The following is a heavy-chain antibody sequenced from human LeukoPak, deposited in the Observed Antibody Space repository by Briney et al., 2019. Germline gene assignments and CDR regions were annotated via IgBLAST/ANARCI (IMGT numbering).Heavy chain of an antibody. CDR1: GITFSGYA. Sequence: GGSLRLSCAASGITFSGYAMSWVRQAPGKGLEWVSAISGSGVTTHYAGSVKGRFSISRDNSKNTLYLQMNSLRAEDTALYYCAKKVVVGATSPYSDFQDWGQGTLVTVSS. CDR2: ISGSGVTT. J-gene: IGHJ1*01. CDR3: AKKVVVGATSPYSDFQD. V-gene: IGHV3-23*01. D-gene: IGHD1-26*01.